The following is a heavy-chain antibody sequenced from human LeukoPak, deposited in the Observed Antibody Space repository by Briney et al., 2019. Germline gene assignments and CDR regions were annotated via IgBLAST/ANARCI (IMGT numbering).Heavy chain of an antibody. CDR1: GYTFTGYY. D-gene: IGHD6-19*01. CDR2: INPNSGGT. CDR3: ARWDSSGDCIDY. V-gene: IGHV1-2*02. Sequence: ASVKVPCKASGYTFTGYYMHWVRQAPGQGLEWMGWINPNSGGTNCAQEFQGRVTMTRDTSISTAFMELSRLRSDDTAVYYCARWDSSGDCIDYWGQGTLVTVSS. J-gene: IGHJ4*02.